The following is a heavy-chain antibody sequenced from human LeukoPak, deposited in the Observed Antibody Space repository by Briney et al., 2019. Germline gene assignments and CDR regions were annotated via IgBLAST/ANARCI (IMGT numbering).Heavy chain of an antibody. CDR2: ISAYNGNT. CDR1: GYTFTSYD. V-gene: IGHV1-18*01. Sequence: ASVKVSCKASGYTFTSYDINWVRQATGQGLEWMGWISAYNGNTNYAQKLQGRVTMTTDTSTSTAYMELRSLRSDDTAVYYCARDRELELEDYYYYYMDVWGKGTTVTVSS. J-gene: IGHJ6*03. D-gene: IGHD1-7*01. CDR3: ARDRELELEDYYYYYMDV.